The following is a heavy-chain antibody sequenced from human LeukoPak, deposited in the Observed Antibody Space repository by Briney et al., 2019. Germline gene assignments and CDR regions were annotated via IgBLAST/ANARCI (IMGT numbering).Heavy chain of an antibody. D-gene: IGHD3-10*01. Sequence: PSETLSLTCTVSGGSISSNSYYWGWIRQPPGKGLEWIGSIYYSGSTYYNPSLKSRVTISVDTSKNQFSLKLSSVTAADTAVYYCARRPLWFGECFDYWGQGTLVTVSS. CDR3: ARRPLWFGECFDY. V-gene: IGHV4-39*01. CDR1: GGSISSNSYY. CDR2: IYYSGST. J-gene: IGHJ4*02.